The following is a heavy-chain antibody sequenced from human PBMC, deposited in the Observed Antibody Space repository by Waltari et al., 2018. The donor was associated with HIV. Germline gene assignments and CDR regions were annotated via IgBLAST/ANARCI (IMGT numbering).Heavy chain of an antibody. D-gene: IGHD2-2*01. CDR2: ISYDGSNK. Sequence: QVQLVESGGGVVQPGRSLRLSCAASRFSFSTYGMHWVRPAPGKGLEWVAVISYDGSNKYYGDSVKGRFTISRDDSKNTLSLQMNSLRAEDTAVYYCAKVKKYQALSVFPDYYYGMDVWGQGTTVTVSS. V-gene: IGHV3-30*18. J-gene: IGHJ6*02. CDR3: AKVKKYQALSVFPDYYYGMDV. CDR1: RFSFSTYG.